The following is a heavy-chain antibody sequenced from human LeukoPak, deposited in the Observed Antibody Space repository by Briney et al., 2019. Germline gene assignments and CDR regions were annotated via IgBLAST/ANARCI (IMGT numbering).Heavy chain of an antibody. V-gene: IGHV3-23*01. CDR2: ISGSGVST. Sequence: GGSLRLSCAASGFTFSGYAMSWVRQAPGKGLEWVSTISGSGVSTYYADSVKGRFTSSRDNSKNTLYLQMNNLRAEDTAVYYCAKESRYYCGSGSFSSQFDYWGQGNLVTVSS. D-gene: IGHD3-10*01. CDR1: GFTFSGYA. CDR3: AKESRYYCGSGSFSSQFDY. J-gene: IGHJ4*02.